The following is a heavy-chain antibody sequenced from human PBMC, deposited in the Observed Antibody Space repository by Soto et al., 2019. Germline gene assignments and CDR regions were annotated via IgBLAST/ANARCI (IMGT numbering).Heavy chain of an antibody. Sequence: EVQLVESGGGLVQPGGSLRLSCAASGFTFSSYWMSWVRQAPGKGLEWVANIKQDGSDKYYVDSVKGRFTISRDNAKNSLYLQMNSLTGEDTAIYYCAKGKSLAGQEWGQGTLVTVSS. J-gene: IGHJ4*02. CDR3: AKGKSLAGQE. CDR2: IKQDGSDK. CDR1: GFTFSSYW. V-gene: IGHV3-7*05. D-gene: IGHD6-6*01.